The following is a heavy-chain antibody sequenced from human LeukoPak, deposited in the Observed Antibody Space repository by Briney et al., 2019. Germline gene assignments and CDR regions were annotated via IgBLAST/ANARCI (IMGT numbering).Heavy chain of an antibody. V-gene: IGHV1-69*13. D-gene: IGHD2-2*01. CDR1: GGTFSSYA. Sequence: SVKVSCKASGGTFSSYAISWVRQAPGQGLEWMGGIIPIFGTANYAQKFQGRVTITADESTSTAYMELSSLRSEDTAVYYCARLDSGQLLGEGDFDYWGQGTLVTVSS. CDR3: ARLDSGQLLGEGDFDY. CDR2: IIPIFGTA. J-gene: IGHJ4*02.